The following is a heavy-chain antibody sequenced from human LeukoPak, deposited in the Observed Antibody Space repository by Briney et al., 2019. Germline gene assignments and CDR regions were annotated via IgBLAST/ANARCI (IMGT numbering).Heavy chain of an antibody. D-gene: IGHD3-10*01. CDR3: AKDRASMVRGVAFDY. Sequence: GGSLRLSCAASGFTFSSYAMSWVRQAPGKGLEWVSGISWNSGSIGYADSVKGRFTISRDNAKNSLYLQMNSLRAEDTALYYCAKDRASMVRGVAFDYWGQGTLVTVSS. V-gene: IGHV3-9*01. CDR1: GFTFSSYA. CDR2: ISWNSGSI. J-gene: IGHJ4*02.